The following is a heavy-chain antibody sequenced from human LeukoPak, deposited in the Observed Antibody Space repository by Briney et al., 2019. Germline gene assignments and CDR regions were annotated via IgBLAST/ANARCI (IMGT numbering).Heavy chain of an antibody. V-gene: IGHV3-7*01. J-gene: IGHJ4*02. Sequence: GGSLRLSCAGSGFTFGRYWMSWVRQAPGKGLGRVASINQGGSRLHYLNSVTGRFIISRDDAQNSLFLQMTRLRVDDTAVYYCARLKDDVTKLDYWGQGTLVSVSS. CDR1: GFTFGRYW. D-gene: IGHD2-8*01. CDR3: ARLKDDVTKLDY. CDR2: INQGGSRL.